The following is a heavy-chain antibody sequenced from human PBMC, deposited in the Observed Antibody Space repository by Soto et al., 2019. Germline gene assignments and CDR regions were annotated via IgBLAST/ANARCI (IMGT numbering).Heavy chain of an antibody. CDR2: IGGSGTTI. CDR1: GFPFSAYA. Sequence: PGGSLKLSCVASGFPFSAYAMNCVRQTPGKGLEWVCGIGGSGTTIYCAASVKGRFTISRDNFGNTMYLQMNSVRVEDTAVYYWSRSVRPLRLFDPWGQGIRVIVAS. J-gene: IGHJ5*02. D-gene: IGHD3-10*01. CDR3: SRSVRPLRLFDP. V-gene: IGHV3-23*01.